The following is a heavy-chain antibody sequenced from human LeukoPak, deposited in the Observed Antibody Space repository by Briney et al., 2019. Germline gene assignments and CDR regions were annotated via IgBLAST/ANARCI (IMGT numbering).Heavy chain of an antibody. Sequence: SETLSLTCAVYGGSFSGYYWSWIRQPPGKGLEWIGEINHSGSTNYNPSLKSRVTISVDTSKNQFSLKLSSVTAADTAVYYCARGLMTRSAYYQLGSTWSRNYFDYWGQGTLVSVSS. J-gene: IGHJ4*02. V-gene: IGHV4-34*01. CDR1: GGSFSGYY. CDR3: ARGLMTRSAYYQLGSTWSRNYFDY. CDR2: INHSGST. D-gene: IGHD3-22*01.